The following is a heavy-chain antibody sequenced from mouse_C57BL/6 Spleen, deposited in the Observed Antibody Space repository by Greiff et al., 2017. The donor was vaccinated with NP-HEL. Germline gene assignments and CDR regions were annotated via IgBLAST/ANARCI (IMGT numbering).Heavy chain of an antibody. CDR1: GYTFTSYW. Sequence: QVQLQQPGAELVKPGASVKMSCKASGYTFTSYWITWVKQRPGQGLEWIGDIYPGSGSTNYNEKFKSKATLTVDTSSSTAYMQLSSLTSEDSAVYYCARKYSNYAWFAYWGQGTLVTVSA. CDR3: ARKYSNYAWFAY. J-gene: IGHJ3*01. V-gene: IGHV1-55*01. D-gene: IGHD2-5*01. CDR2: IYPGSGST.